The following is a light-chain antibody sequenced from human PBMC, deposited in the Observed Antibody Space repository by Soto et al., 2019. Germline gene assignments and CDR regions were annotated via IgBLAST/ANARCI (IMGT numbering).Light chain of an antibody. CDR3: SSYTRGSIYV. J-gene: IGLJ1*01. CDR1: SSDVGGYNY. V-gene: IGLV2-14*01. Sequence: QSALAQPASVSGAPGQTITISCTGTSSDVGGYNYVSWYQQHPGKAPKLIIYWCTNRHPGVSNRFSGSKFGNTASLTISGVQAEDEADYYCSSYTRGSIYVFGTGTKVTVL. CDR2: WCT.